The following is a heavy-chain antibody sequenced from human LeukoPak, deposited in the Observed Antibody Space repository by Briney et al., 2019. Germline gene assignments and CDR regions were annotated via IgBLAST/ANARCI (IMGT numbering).Heavy chain of an antibody. CDR3: ARTSFEMQSYYYMDV. D-gene: IGHD3-9*01. J-gene: IGHJ6*03. CDR2: IYTSGST. CDR1: GGSISSGSYY. V-gene: IGHV4-61*02. Sequence: NPSQTLSLTCTVSGGSISSGSYYWSWIRQPAGKGLEWIGRIYTSGSTNYNPSLKSRVTISVDTSKNQFSLKLSSVTAADTAVYYCARTSFEMQSYYYMDVWGKGTTVTISS.